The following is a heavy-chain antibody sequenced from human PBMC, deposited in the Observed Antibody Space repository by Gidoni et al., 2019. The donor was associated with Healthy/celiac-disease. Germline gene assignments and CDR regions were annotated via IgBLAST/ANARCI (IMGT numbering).Heavy chain of an antibody. CDR3: ARETYYYGSGSSHFDY. CDR2: INSDGSST. V-gene: IGHV3-74*01. Sequence: EVQLVESGGGLVQPGGSLRLSCAASGFTFSRFWMHWVRQAPGKGLVWVSRINSDGSSTSYADSVKGRFTISRDNAKNTLYLQMNSLRAEDTAVYYCARETYYYGSGSSHFDYWGQGTLVTVSS. D-gene: IGHD3-10*01. CDR1: GFTFSRFW. J-gene: IGHJ4*02.